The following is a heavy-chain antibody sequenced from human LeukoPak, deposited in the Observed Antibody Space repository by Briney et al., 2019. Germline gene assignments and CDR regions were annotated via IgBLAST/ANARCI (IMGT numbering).Heavy chain of an antibody. D-gene: IGHD5-24*01. Sequence: SETLSLTCTVSGGSISSYYWSWIRQPPGKGLEWIGYIYYSGSTKYNPSLKSRVTISVDTSKNQFSLKLSSVTAADTAVYYCARESRDVETEGFDYWGQGTTVTVSS. CDR1: GGSISSYY. CDR2: IYYSGST. V-gene: IGHV4-59*01. J-gene: IGHJ4*03. CDR3: ARESRDVETEGFDY.